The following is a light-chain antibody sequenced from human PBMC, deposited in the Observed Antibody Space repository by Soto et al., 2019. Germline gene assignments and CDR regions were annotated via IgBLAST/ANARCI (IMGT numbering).Light chain of an antibody. CDR3: QQYGSSLIT. J-gene: IGKJ5*01. CDR1: QSVSSN. Sequence: EIVMTQSPATLSVSPGERATLSCRASQSVSSNLAWHQQKPGQAPRLLIYGASTRATGVPARFSGSGSGTEFTLTMSSLQSEDFAVYYCQQYGSSLITFGQGTRLEIK. CDR2: GAS. V-gene: IGKV3-15*01.